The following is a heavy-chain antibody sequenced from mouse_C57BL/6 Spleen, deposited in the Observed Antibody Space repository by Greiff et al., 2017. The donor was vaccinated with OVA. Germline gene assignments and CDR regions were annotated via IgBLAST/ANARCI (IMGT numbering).Heavy chain of an antibody. CDR1: GYTFTSYW. D-gene: IGHD3-2*02. Sequence: VQLQQPGAELVKPGASVKMSCKASGYTFTSYWITWVKQRPGQGLEWIGDIYPGSGSTNYNEKFKSTATLTVDTSSSTAYMQLSSLTSEDSAVYYCARRTAQATYAMDYWGQGTSVTVSS. CDR3: ARRTAQATYAMDY. CDR2: IYPGSGST. J-gene: IGHJ4*01. V-gene: IGHV1-55*01.